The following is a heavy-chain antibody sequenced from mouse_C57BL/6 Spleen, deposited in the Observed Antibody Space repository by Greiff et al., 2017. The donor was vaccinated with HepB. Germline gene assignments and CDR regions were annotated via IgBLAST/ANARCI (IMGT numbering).Heavy chain of an antibody. CDR2: IYPGSGST. V-gene: IGHV1-55*01. Sequence: QVQLQQPGAELVKPGASVKMSCKVSGYTFTSYWITWVKQRPGQGLEWIGDIYPGSGSTNYNEKFKSKATLTVDTSSSTAYMQLSSLTSEDSAVYYCARGIYYEGWFAYWGQGTLVTVSA. D-gene: IGHD2-4*01. CDR3: ARGIYYEGWFAY. J-gene: IGHJ3*01. CDR1: GYTFTSYW.